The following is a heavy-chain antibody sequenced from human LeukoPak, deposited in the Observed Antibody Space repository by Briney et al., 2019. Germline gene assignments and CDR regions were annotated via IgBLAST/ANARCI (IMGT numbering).Heavy chain of an antibody. Sequence: GGSLRLSCAASGFTFSSYSMNWVRQAPGKGLEWVSYISSSSTIYYADSVKGRFTISRDNAKNSLYLPMNSLRAEDTAVYYCARERDGDYVGYWGQGTLVTVSS. D-gene: IGHD4-17*01. CDR2: ISSSSTI. J-gene: IGHJ4*02. CDR3: ARERDGDYVGY. CDR1: GFTFSSYS. V-gene: IGHV3-48*01.